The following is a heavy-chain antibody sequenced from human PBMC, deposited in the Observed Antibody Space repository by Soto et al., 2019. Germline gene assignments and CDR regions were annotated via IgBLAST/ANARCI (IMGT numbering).Heavy chain of an antibody. CDR1: GFTFDSHW. J-gene: IGHJ4*02. D-gene: IGHD6-19*01. CDR3: VRESGVAADC. V-gene: IGHV3-74*01. CDR2: IKTDGYAA. Sequence: ESGGVLVQPGGSLRLSCLASGFTFDSHWMHWVRQAPGEGLVWVSRIKTDGYAAAYADSVKGRFTISRDTTKNTVYLQMNSLRAEDTAVYFCVRESGVAADCWGQGTLVTVSS.